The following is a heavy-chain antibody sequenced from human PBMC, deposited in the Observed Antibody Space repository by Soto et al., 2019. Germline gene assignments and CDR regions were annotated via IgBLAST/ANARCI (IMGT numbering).Heavy chain of an antibody. V-gene: IGHV1-2*02. D-gene: IGHD4-4*01. J-gene: IGHJ6*02. CDR3: ARDSLDYSDYYYYYGMDV. CDR2: INPNSGGT. CDR1: GYTFTGYY. Sequence: ASVKVSCKASGYTFTGYYMHWVRQAPGQGLEWMGWINPNSGGTNYAQKFQGRVTMTRDTSISTAYMELSRLRSDDTAVYYCARDSLDYSDYYYYYGMDVWGQGTTVTVSS.